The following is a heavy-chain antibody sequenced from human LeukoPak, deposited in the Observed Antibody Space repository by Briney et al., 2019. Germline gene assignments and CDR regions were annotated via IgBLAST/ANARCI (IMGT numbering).Heavy chain of an antibody. CDR1: GFTFSSYA. J-gene: IGHJ4*02. CDR2: ISGSAYST. CDR3: AKEAGYSGYDFPDF. V-gene: IGHV3-23*01. Sequence: PGGSLRLSCAASGFTFSSYAMSWVGQGPGKGLEWVSAISGSAYSTYYADSVKGRFTISRDNSKNTLYLQMNSLRAEDTAVYYCAKEAGYSGYDFPDFWGQGTLVTVSS. D-gene: IGHD5-12*01.